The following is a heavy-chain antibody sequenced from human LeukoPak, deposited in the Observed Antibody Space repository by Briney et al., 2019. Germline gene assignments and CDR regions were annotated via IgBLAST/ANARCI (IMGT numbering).Heavy chain of an antibody. CDR2: FDPEDGET. V-gene: IGHV1-24*01. D-gene: IGHD6-19*01. CDR3: ATLVSGSGWYVWFDP. J-gene: IGHJ5*02. Sequence: ASVKVSRKVSGYTLTELSMHWVRQAPGKGLEWMGGFDPEDGETIYAQKFQGRVTMTEDTSTDTAYMELSSLRSEDTAVYYCATLVSGSGWYVWFDPWGQGTLVTVSS. CDR1: GYTLTELS.